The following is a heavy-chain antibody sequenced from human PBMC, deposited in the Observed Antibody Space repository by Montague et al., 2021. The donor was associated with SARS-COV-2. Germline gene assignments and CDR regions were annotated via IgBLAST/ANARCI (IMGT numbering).Heavy chain of an antibody. V-gene: IGHV2-70*11. CDR3: ARGPSDTYYYNGMDV. CDR1: GFSLSTSGMC. CDR2: IDWDGDK. Sequence: PALVKPTQTLTLTCTFSGFSLSTSGMCMTWIRQPPGKALGWLARIDWDGDKYYNTSLKSRLTISKDTSKNLVVLTMTNMDPVDTATYYCARGPSDTYYYNGMDVWGRGNTVTVSS. J-gene: IGHJ6*02.